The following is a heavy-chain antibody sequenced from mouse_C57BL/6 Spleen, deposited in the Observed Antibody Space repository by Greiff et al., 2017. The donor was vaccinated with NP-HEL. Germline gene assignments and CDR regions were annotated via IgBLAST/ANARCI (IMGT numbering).Heavy chain of an antibody. J-gene: IGHJ4*01. CDR2: IRNKANGYKT. V-gene: IGHV7-3*01. CDR1: GFTFTDYY. Sequence: EVKLVESGGGLVQPGGSLSLSCAASGFTFTDYYMSWVRQPPGKALEWLGFIRNKANGYKTEYSASVKGRFTISRDNSQSILYLQMNALRAEDSATYCCGRYILVATPHAMDDWGQGTTVTVSS. D-gene: IGHD1-1*01. CDR3: GRYILVATPHAMDD.